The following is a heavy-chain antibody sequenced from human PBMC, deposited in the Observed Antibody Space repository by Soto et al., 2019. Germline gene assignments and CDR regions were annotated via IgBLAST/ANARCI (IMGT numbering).Heavy chain of an antibody. J-gene: IGHJ4*02. Sequence: QVQLVQSGAEVKKPGSSVKVSCKASGGTFSSYTISWVRQAPGQGLEWMGRIIPILGIANYAQKFQGRVTXXAXKXXSTAYMELSSLRSEDTAVYYCARDHPKRYGGNSAYWGQGTLVTVSS. D-gene: IGHD4-17*01. CDR1: GGTFSSYT. CDR2: IIPILGIA. CDR3: ARDHPKRYGGNSAY. V-gene: IGHV1-69*08.